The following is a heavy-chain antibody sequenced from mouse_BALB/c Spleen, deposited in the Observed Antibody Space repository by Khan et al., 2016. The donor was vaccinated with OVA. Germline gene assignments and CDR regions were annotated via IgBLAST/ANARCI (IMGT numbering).Heavy chain of an antibody. J-gene: IGHJ1*01. CDR1: GHTFTNYG. V-gene: IGHV9-3-1*01. D-gene: IGHD6-2*01. CDR2: INNYTGEP. Sequence: QIQLVQSGPELKKPGETVKISCKASGHTFTNYGMYSVKQAPGKGLKWMSWINNYTGEPTYADDFKGRSAFSLETSASTAALQITHLKTEDTATYFCASSISYWYVDVWGAVTTVTFSS. CDR3: ASSISYWYVDV.